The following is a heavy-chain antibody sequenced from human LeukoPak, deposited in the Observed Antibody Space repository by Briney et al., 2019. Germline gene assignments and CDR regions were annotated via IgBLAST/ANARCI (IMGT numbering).Heavy chain of an antibody. J-gene: IGHJ3*02. CDR2: ISSSSSCI. D-gene: IGHD3-10*01. CDR3: ARSRVRGVTQHSNAFDI. V-gene: IGHV3-21*01. CDR1: GFTFSSYS. Sequence: PGGSLRLSCAASGFTFSSYSMNWVRQAPGKGLEWVSSISSSSSCIYYADSVKGRFTISRDNAKNSLYLQMNSLRAEDTAVYYCARSRVRGVTQHSNAFDIWGQGTMVTVSS.